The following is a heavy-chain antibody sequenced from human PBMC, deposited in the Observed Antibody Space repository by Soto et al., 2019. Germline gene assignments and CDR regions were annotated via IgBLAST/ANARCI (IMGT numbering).Heavy chain of an antibody. CDR2: ISGGSDTT. Sequence: GGSLRLSCAASGFTFNNYAMSWVRQAPGKGLEWVSLISGGSDTTFYADSVKGRFIISRDDSKNTLYLQMNSLRAEDTAVYYCANHGGPVRSRWYYWGQGTLVTVSS. D-gene: IGHD3-16*01. CDR3: ANHGGPVRSRWYY. CDR1: GFTFNNYA. V-gene: IGHV3-23*01. J-gene: IGHJ4*02.